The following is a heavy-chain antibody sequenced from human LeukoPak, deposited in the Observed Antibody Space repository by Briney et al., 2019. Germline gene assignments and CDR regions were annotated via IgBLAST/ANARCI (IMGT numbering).Heavy chain of an antibody. J-gene: IGHJ4*02. CDR2: ISGSGGST. Sequence: GGSLRLSCAASGFTFTNYPMIWVRQAPGRGLTWVSGISGSGGSTYYAGSVKGRFTISRDNPRSTLYLQMSSLRAEDTAVYYCARKLSGYAPFDCWGQGTLVTVSS. CDR1: GFTFTNYP. CDR3: ARKLSGYAPFDC. D-gene: IGHD5-12*01. V-gene: IGHV3-23*01.